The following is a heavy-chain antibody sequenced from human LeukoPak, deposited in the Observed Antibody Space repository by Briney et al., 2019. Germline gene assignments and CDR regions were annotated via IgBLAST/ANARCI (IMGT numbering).Heavy chain of an antibody. CDR3: VRDNGGEHL. CDR2: INNDGSST. Sequence: GGSLRLSCAASGYTFGSYWMYWVRQAPGKGLVWVSRINNDGSSTIYADSVKGRFTISRDNAKNTLYLQMNSLRDDDTAVYYCVRDNGGEHLWGQGTLVTVSS. J-gene: IGHJ4*02. D-gene: IGHD3-16*01. V-gene: IGHV3-74*01. CDR1: GYTFGSYW.